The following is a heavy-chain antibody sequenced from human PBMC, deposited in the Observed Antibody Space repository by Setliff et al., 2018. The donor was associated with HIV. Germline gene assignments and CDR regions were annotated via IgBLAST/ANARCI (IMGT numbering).Heavy chain of an antibody. CDR2: ISAYDGNT. J-gene: IGHJ4*02. D-gene: IGHD1-26*01. CDR1: GYTFASYG. Sequence: SVKVSCKASGYTFASYGITWVRQAPGQGLEWMGWISAYDGNTNYAQKVRERVTLTTDTATNTAFMELKNLTFADTAVYFCARSDWELVLSSFDYWGQGTQVTVSS. CDR3: ARSDWELVLSSFDY. V-gene: IGHV1-18*01.